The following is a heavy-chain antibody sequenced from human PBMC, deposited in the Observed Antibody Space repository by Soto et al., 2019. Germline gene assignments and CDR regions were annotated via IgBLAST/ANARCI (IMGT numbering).Heavy chain of an antibody. CDR3: AKGGGAYYYDSSGYS. CDR2: ISVSGGST. CDR1: RFTFSSYS. J-gene: IGHJ5*02. D-gene: IGHD3-22*01. Sequence: XGSLILSCAASRFTFSSYSMSWVRQAPGKGLEWVSAISVSGGSTYYADSVKGRFTISRDNSKNTLYLQMNSLRAEDTAVYYCAKGGGAYYYDSSGYSWGQGTLVTVSS. V-gene: IGHV3-23*01.